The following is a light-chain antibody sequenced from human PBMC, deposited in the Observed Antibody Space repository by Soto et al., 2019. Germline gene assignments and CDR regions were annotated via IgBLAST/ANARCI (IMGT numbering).Light chain of an antibody. J-gene: IGKJ2*01. CDR2: KAS. V-gene: IGKV1-5*03. Sequence: DLQMTQSPSTLSASVGDRVTITCRASQSISTWLAWYQQKPGKAPKLLIHKASILQGGVPSRFSGSGSGTEFTLTISSLQPDDFATYYCQHYNNYPYTFGQGTKLEIK. CDR3: QHYNNYPYT. CDR1: QSISTW.